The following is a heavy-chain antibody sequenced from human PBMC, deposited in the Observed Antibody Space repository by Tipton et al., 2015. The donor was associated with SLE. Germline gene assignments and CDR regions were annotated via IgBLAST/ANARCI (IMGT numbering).Heavy chain of an antibody. CDR3: ARHNVGIYYDSSGPRWFDP. V-gene: IGHV4-39*01. J-gene: IGHJ5*02. CDR1: GGSISSSSYY. D-gene: IGHD3-22*01. Sequence: LRLSCTVSGGSISSSSYYWGWIRQPPGKGLEWIGSIYYSGSTYYNPSLKSRVTISVDTSKNQFSLKLSSVTAPDTAVYYCARHNVGIYYDSSGPRWFDPWGQGTLVTVSS. CDR2: IYYSGST.